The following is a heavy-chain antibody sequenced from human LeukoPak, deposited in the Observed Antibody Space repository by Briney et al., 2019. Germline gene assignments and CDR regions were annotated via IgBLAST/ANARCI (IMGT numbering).Heavy chain of an antibody. CDR2: IWDDGGSK. D-gene: IGHD2-8*01. J-gene: IGHJ6*03. CDR1: AFTFSSYG. Sequence: GGSLRLSCAASAFTFSSYGMHWVRQAPGKGLEWVAVIWDDGGSKYHADSVKGRFTISRDNSKNTVYLQMTSPRADDTADYYCAKDGAQLGYWSHGACYGLKYYYMGVWGKGTTVTVSS. V-gene: IGHV3-33*06. CDR3: AKDGAQLGYWSHGACYGLKYYYMGV.